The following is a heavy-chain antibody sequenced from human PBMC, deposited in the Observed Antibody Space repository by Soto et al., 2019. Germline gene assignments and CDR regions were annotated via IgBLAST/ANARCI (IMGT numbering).Heavy chain of an antibody. D-gene: IGHD2-2*01. CDR2: INHSGST. V-gene: IGHV4-34*01. CDR1: GGSFSGYY. CDR3: ARGRVPLVPAAPNWFDP. Sequence: TQSLSCAVYGGSFSGYYWSWIRQQPGKGLEWIGEINHSGSTNYNPSLKSRVTISVDTSKNQFSLKLSSVTAADTAVYYCARGRVPLVPAAPNWFDPRGQGTLVTVSS. J-gene: IGHJ5*02.